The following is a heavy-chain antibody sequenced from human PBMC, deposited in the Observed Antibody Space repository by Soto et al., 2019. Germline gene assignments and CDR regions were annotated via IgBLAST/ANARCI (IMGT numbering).Heavy chain of an antibody. J-gene: IGHJ5*02. Sequence: PGGSLRLSCAASGFTFSSYAMHWVRQAPGKGLEWVAVISYDGSNKYYADSVKGRFTISRDNSKNTLYLQMNSLRAEDTAVYYCATTSTALTYYYDSSPPGAWGQGTLVTVSS. V-gene: IGHV3-30-3*01. D-gene: IGHD3-22*01. CDR2: ISYDGSNK. CDR3: ATTSTALTYYYDSSPPGA. CDR1: GFTFSSYA.